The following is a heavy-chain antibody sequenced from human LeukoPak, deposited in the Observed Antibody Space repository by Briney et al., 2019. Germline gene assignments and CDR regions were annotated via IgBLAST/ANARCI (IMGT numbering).Heavy chain of an antibody. V-gene: IGHV3-15*01. D-gene: IGHD3-22*01. CDR1: GYTFSKAW. Sequence: GGSLRLSCGVSGYTFSKAWMSWVRQAPGKGLEWVGRIKSKTDGEATDYATPVKGGFTISRDDSKNTLYLQMNSLKTEDTAVYFCYDSSGYGYWGQGTLVTVSS. J-gene: IGHJ4*02. CDR2: IKSKTDGEAT. CDR3: YDSSGYGY.